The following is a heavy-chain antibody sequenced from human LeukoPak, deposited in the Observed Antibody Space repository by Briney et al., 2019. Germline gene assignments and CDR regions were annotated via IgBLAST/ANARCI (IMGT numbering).Heavy chain of an antibody. Sequence: PGGSLRLSCAASGFTFSFYSVNWVRQAPGKGLEWVSYISSYSGTIKYADSAKGRFTISRDNAKNSLYLQMNSLRAEDTAVYYCARGLSSPYFDYWGQGTLVTVSS. V-gene: IGHV3-48*01. CDR3: ARGLSSPYFDY. CDR2: ISSYSGTI. CDR1: GFTFSFYS. D-gene: IGHD2/OR15-2a*01. J-gene: IGHJ4*02.